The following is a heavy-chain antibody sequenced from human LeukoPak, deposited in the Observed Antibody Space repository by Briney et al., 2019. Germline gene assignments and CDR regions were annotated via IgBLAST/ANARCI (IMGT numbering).Heavy chain of an antibody. V-gene: IGHV3-23*01. Sequence: PGGSLRPSCAASGFTFTNYAMTWVRQAPGKGLEWVSGISASGGGTCYADSVKGRFTISRDNSRNKIYLQMNSLRAEDTAVYYCANNWNMDYWGQGTLVTVSS. D-gene: IGHD1/OR15-1a*01. CDR1: GFTFTNYA. CDR2: ISASGGGT. J-gene: IGHJ4*02. CDR3: ANNWNMDY.